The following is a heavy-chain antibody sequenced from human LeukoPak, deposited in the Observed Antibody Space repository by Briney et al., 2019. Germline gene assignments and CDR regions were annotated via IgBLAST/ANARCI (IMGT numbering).Heavy chain of an antibody. CDR1: GFTFSTYA. D-gene: IGHD7-27*01. J-gene: IGHJ3*02. V-gene: IGHV3-30-3*01. Sequence: GRSLRLSCAASGFTFSTYAMHWVRQAPGKGLEWVAFISYDGTNKYCADSVKGRFTISRDNSKNTLYLQLNTLRAEDTALYYCAREILTGYAFDIWGQGTMVTVSS. CDR2: ISYDGTNK. CDR3: AREILTGYAFDI.